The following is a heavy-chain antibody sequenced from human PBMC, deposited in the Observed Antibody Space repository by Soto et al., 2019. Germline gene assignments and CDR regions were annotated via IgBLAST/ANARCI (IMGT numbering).Heavy chain of an antibody. CDR2: IKEDGSEK. CDR1: GFTFSNSW. CDR3: TRKRFGMDF. J-gene: IGHJ6*02. Sequence: GGSLRLSCAASGFTFSNSWMSWVRQAPGKGLEWVANIKEDGSEKDYVDPVKGRFTITRDNAKNSLYLQMNNLRAEDTAVYFCTRKRFGMDFWRQGTTVTVSS. V-gene: IGHV3-7*03.